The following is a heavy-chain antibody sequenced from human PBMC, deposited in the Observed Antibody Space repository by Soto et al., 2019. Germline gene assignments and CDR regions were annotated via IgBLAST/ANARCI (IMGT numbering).Heavy chain of an antibody. Sequence: EVQLLESGGGLVQPGGSLRVSCVASGFTFSSYALSWVRQAPGKGLEWVSAIGGSGVNRYYGDSVKGRFTISRDNSKNTVYMQMNSLRAEDTAIYYCGGGPTSSNSGWYDYWGQGTLVTVSS. CDR2: IGGSGVNR. CDR1: GFTFSSYA. J-gene: IGHJ4*02. CDR3: GGGPTSSNSGWYDY. V-gene: IGHV3-23*01. D-gene: IGHD6-19*01.